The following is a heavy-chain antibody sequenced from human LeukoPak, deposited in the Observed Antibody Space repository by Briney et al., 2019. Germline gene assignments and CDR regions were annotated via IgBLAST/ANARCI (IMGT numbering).Heavy chain of an antibody. CDR3: ARVRRETYYDFWSGYYYFDY. Sequence: SETLSLTCTISGGSISSISYYWGWIRQPPGKGLEWIGSIYYTGSTYYNPSLKSRVTVSVDTSKNQFSLNLRSVTAADTAVYYCARVRRETYYDFWSGYYYFDYWGQGTLVTVSS. V-gene: IGHV4-39*01. CDR2: IYYTGST. CDR1: GGSISSISYY. D-gene: IGHD3-3*01. J-gene: IGHJ4*02.